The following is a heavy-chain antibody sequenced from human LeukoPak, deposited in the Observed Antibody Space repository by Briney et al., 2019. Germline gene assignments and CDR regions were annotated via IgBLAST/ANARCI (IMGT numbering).Heavy chain of an antibody. CDR1: GFTFSSYW. J-gene: IGHJ4*02. Sequence: GGSLRLSCAASGFTFSSYWMHWVRQAPGKGLEWVAFIRYDGSNKYYADSVKGRFAISRDSSKNTLYLQMNSLRAEDTAVYYCAKDWYYYGSGSYYPLDYWGQGTLVTVSS. CDR2: IRYDGSNK. V-gene: IGHV3-30*02. CDR3: AKDWYYYGSGSYYPLDY. D-gene: IGHD3-10*01.